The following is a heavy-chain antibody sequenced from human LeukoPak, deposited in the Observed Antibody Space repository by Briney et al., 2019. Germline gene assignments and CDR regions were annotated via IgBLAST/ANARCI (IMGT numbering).Heavy chain of an antibody. V-gene: IGHV3-11*01. J-gene: IGHJ4*02. D-gene: IGHD6-13*01. CDR3: ARGPRILAAGSYFFDY. CDR1: GFIFKDYY. Sequence: PGGSLRLSCAASGFIFKDYYYSWIRQAPGKGLEWVSFINVNGGAMYYADFVKGRFTISRQNAQNSVYLEMNSLRDEATAVYYCARGPRILAAGSYFFDYWGQGSLVTVSS. CDR2: INVNGGAM.